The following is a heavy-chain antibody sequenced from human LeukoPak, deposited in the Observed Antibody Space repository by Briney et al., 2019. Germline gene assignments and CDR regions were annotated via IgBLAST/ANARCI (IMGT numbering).Heavy chain of an antibody. J-gene: IGHJ6*02. V-gene: IGHV4-4*07. CDR2: IYTSGST. CDR3: ARDYYDSSGYYYYYGMDV. CDR1: GGSISSYY. Sequence: SETLSLTCTVSGGSISSYYWSWIRQPAGRGLEWIGRIYTSGSTNYNPSLKSRVTMSVDTSKNQFSLKLSSVTAADTAVYYCARDYYDSSGYYYYYGMDVWGQGTTVTVSS. D-gene: IGHD3-22*01.